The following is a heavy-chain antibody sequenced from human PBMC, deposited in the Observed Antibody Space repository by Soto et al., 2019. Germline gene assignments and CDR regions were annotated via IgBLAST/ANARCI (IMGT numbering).Heavy chain of an antibody. J-gene: IGHJ6*02. CDR2: ISAYNGNT. D-gene: IGHD6-13*01. V-gene: IGHV1-18*01. Sequence: WASVNVSCKASGYTFTSYGISWVRQAPGQGLELMGWISAYNGNTNYAQKLQGRVTMTTDTSTSTAYMELRSLRSDDTAVYYCARDRGKHRSSWYPPYYYYYCMDVWGQGATVTVS. CDR1: GYTFTSYG. CDR3: ARDRGKHRSSWYPPYYYYYCMDV.